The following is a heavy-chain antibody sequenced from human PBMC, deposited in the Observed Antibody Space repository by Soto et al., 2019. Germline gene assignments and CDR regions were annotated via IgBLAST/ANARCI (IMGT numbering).Heavy chain of an antibody. Sequence: GGSLSLSCAASGFTFSSYSMNWVRQAPGKGLEWVSSISSSSSYIYYADSVKGRFTISRDNAKNSLYLQMNSLRAEDTAVYYCARDYRGATVTHEFQHWGQGTLVTVSS. CDR2: ISSSSSYI. D-gene: IGHD4-17*01. CDR3: ARDYRGATVTHEFQH. CDR1: GFTFSSYS. V-gene: IGHV3-21*01. J-gene: IGHJ1*01.